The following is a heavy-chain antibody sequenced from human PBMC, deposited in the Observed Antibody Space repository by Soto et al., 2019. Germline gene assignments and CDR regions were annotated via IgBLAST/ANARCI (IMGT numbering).Heavy chain of an antibody. V-gene: IGHV1-2*02. CDR1: GHTLTGYY. Sequence: GSSVKVVSTAPGHTLTGYYTNFVLQAPGQGLDWMGWINANSRGTNYAQKFQGRFPMTRDTPISTAYMELTTQRPEVTAMPYTAGIPIFGVVGFDYWGQGTMVTVSS. CDR3: AGIPIFGVVGFDY. CDR2: INANSRGT. J-gene: IGHJ4*02. D-gene: IGHD3-3*01.